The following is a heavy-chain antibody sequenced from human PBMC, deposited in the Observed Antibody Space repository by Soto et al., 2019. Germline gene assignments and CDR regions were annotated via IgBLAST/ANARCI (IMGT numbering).Heavy chain of an antibody. D-gene: IGHD2-15*01. Sequence: QVQLVESGGGVVQPGRSLRLSCAASGFTFSSYGMHWVHQAPGKGLEWVAVIWYDGSNKYYADSVKGRFTISRDNSKNTLYLQMNSLRAEDTAVYYCARDQWDIVVDSQAGGAFDIWGQGTMVTVSS. V-gene: IGHV3-33*01. CDR2: IWYDGSNK. CDR3: ARDQWDIVVDSQAGGAFDI. CDR1: GFTFSSYG. J-gene: IGHJ3*02.